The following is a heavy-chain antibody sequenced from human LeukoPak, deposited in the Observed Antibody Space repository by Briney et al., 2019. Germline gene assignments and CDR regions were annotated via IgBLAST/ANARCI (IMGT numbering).Heavy chain of an antibody. CDR3: AKLLAVAATWDAFDI. CDR2: ISGRDGSA. J-gene: IGHJ3*02. D-gene: IGHD6-19*01. V-gene: IGHV3-23*01. Sequence: GGSLRLSCAASGFTFSNYAMTWVRQAPGKGLEWVSAISGRDGSAYYADSVKGRFTISRDNSKNTLYPQMNSLGAEDTAVYYCAKLLAVAATWDAFDIWGQGTMVIVSS. CDR1: GFTFSNYA.